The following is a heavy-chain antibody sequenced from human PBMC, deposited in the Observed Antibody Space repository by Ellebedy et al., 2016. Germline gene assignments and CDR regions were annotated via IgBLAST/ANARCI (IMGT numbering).Heavy chain of an antibody. Sequence: GESLKIPCAASGFTFSSYAMHWVRQAPGKGLEWVEVMSYDGTNKYYADSVKGRFTISRDNSKNTLYLQMNSLRAEDTAVYYCAKDRDIVVVVAALFDYWGQGTLVTVSS. CDR2: MSYDGTNK. V-gene: IGHV3-30-3*01. CDR3: AKDRDIVVVVAALFDY. D-gene: IGHD2-15*01. CDR1: GFTFSSYA. J-gene: IGHJ4*02.